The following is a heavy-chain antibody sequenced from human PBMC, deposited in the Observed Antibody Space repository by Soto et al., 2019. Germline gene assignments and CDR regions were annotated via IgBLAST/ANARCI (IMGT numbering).Heavy chain of an antibody. Sequence: QVQLQESGPGLVKPSQTLSLTCTVSRGSVSSGGYYWSWIRQHPGKGLEWIGYIYYNGITDYNPSLKSRLIISVNTSKNQFFLILSSVTAADTAVYYCARARFYGSERTVFDFWGQGTLVTVSS. CDR2: IYYNGIT. V-gene: IGHV4-31*03. CDR1: RGSVSSGGYY. CDR3: ARARFYGSERTVFDF. D-gene: IGHD3-10*01. J-gene: IGHJ4*02.